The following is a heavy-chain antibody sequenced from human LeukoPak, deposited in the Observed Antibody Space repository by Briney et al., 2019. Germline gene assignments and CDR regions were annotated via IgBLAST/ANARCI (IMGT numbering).Heavy chain of an antibody. V-gene: IGHV1-46*01. Sequence: GASAKVSCKSSGYAFTNYYMHWVRQAPGQGLEWMGIINPSGGSTIYAQKFQGRVTMTRDTSTSTIYMELSSLRSEDTAVYYCARRNSHIGSYRPSYYFDYWGQGTLVTVSS. CDR1: GYAFTNYY. D-gene: IGHD1-26*01. CDR2: INPSGGST. J-gene: IGHJ4*02. CDR3: ARRNSHIGSYRPSYYFDY.